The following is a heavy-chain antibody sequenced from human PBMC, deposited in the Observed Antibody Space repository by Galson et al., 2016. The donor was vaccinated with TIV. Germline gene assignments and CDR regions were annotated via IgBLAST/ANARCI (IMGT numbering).Heavy chain of an antibody. V-gene: IGHV4-34*01. D-gene: IGHD5-18*01. CDR1: GGSFSRSY. CDR2: INHSGST. J-gene: IGHJ4*02. Sequence: LSLTCTFYGGSFSRSYWSWIRQTPGKGLEWIGEINHSGSTNYNPSLKSRVTISVDTSKNQFSLKLSSVTAADTAVYYCARRSRYSFAYYFDSWGQGTLVTVSS. CDR3: ARRSRYSFAYYFDS.